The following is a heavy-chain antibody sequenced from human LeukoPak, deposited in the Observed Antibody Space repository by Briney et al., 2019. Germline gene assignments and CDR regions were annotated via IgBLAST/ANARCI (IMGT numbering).Heavy chain of an antibody. CDR1: GGSFSGYY. V-gene: IGHV4-34*01. CDR3: ARGHERVTALVGARAFDI. CDR2: INHSGST. J-gene: IGHJ3*02. Sequence: SETLSLTCAVYGGSFSGYYWSWIRQPPGKGLEWIGEINHSGSTNYNPSLKSRVTISVDTSKNQFSLKLSSVTAADTAVYYCARGHERVTALVGARAFDIWGQGTMVTVSS. D-gene: IGHD1-26*01.